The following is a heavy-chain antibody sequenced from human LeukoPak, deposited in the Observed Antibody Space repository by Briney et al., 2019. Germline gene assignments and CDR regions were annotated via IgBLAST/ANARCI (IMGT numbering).Heavy chain of an antibody. CDR1: GGSISSGGYS. CDR2: IYHSGST. D-gene: IGHD3-22*01. V-gene: IGHV4-30-2*01. Sequence: PSETLSLTCAVSGGSISSGGYSWSWIRQPPGKGLEWIVYIYHSGSTYYNPSLKSRVTISVDTSKNQFSLKLSSVTAADTAVYYCARGGYYDSSGYYPIDYWGQGTLVTVSS. CDR3: ARGGYYDSSGYYPIDY. J-gene: IGHJ4*02.